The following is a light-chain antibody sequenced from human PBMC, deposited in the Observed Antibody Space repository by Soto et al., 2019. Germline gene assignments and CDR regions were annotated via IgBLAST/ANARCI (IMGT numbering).Light chain of an antibody. V-gene: IGKV1-5*01. J-gene: IGKJ4*01. CDR3: QQYNSYPLT. CDR2: DVA. CDR1: QSIDRW. Sequence: DIQMTQSPSTLSASVGDRVTSTCRASQSIDRWLAWYQQRPGRAPKLLIYDVANLETGVPSRFSGSGSETEFTLTISSLQPDDFAIYYCQQYNSYPLTFGGGTKVEIK.